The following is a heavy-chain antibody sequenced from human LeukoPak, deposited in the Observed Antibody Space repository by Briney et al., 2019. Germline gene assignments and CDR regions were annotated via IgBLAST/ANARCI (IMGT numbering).Heavy chain of an antibody. CDR2: INSDGSSR. D-gene: IGHD6-13*01. CDR3: ASASSHRIAAGGDY. Sequence: SGGSLRLSCAASGFTFSNYWMHWVRQAPGKGLVWVSRINSDGSSRNYADSVKGRFTISRDNAKNTRYLQMNSLRAEDTAVYYCASASSHRIAAGGDYWGQGTLVTVSS. V-gene: IGHV3-74*01. CDR1: GFTFSNYW. J-gene: IGHJ4*02.